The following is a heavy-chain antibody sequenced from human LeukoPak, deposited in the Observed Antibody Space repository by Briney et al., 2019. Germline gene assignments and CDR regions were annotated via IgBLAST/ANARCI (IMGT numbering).Heavy chain of an antibody. CDR1: GFTFSNYA. D-gene: IGHD3-16*01. CDR2: TSGSGATT. Sequence: GGSLRLSCAASGFTFSNYAMSWVRQAPGKGLEWVSVTSGSGATTDYADSVMGRFTISRDNSKNTLYLRLDSLRAEDTAVYFCAKGLWGAYYYGMDVWGQGTTVTVSS. J-gene: IGHJ6*02. V-gene: IGHV3-23*01. CDR3: AKGLWGAYYYGMDV.